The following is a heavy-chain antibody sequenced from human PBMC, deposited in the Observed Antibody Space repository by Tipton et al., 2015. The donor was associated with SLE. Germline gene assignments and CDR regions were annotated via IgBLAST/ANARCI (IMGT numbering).Heavy chain of an antibody. Sequence: LRLSCTVSGDSLSGYYWNWIRQPPGKGLEWIGEVNHGGSAYYSPSLQSRVSISVDTSKSQVSLNLSSVTAADTAVYYCARTHLFSPFDFWGQGTLVTVSS. J-gene: IGHJ4*02. CDR3: ARTHLFSPFDF. CDR1: GDSLSGYY. CDR2: VNHGGSA. D-gene: IGHD2-21*01. V-gene: IGHV4-34*01.